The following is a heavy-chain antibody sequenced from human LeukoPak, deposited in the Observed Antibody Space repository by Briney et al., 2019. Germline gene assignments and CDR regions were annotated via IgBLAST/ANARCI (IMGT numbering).Heavy chain of an antibody. J-gene: IGHJ4*02. Sequence: GASVKVSCKASGYTFTSYGISWVRQAPGQGLEWMGWISAYNGNTNYAQKLQGRVTMTTDTSTSTAYMELRSLRSDDTAVYYCGRLGYCSSTSCYIDYWGQGTLVTVSS. CDR2: ISAYNGNT. CDR1: GYTFTSYG. CDR3: GRLGYCSSTSCYIDY. D-gene: IGHD2-2*02. V-gene: IGHV1-18*01.